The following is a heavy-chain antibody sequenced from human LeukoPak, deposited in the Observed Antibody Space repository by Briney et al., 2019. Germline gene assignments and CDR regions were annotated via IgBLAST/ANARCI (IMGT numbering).Heavy chain of an antibody. CDR2: INPNSGGT. J-gene: IGHJ3*02. Sequence: ASVKASCKASGYTFTGYYMHWVRQAPGQGLEWMGWINPNSGGTNYAQKFQGRVTMTRDTSISTAYMELSRLRSDDTAVYYCASAVTKVWAFDIWGQGTMVTVSS. CDR3: ASAVTKVWAFDI. CDR1: GYTFTGYY. V-gene: IGHV1-2*02. D-gene: IGHD4-17*01.